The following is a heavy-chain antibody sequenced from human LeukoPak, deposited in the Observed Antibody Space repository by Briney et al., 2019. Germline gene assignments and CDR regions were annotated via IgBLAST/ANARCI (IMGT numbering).Heavy chain of an antibody. Sequence: SETLSLTCTVSGYSISSGYYWGWIRQPPGKGLEWIGSIYHSGSTYYNPSLKSRVTISVDTSKNQFSLKLSSVTAADTAVYYCARAIGHWFDPRGQGTLVAVSS. CDR3: ARAIGHWFDP. CDR1: GYSISSGYY. CDR2: IYHSGST. D-gene: IGHD2/OR15-2a*01. V-gene: IGHV4-38-2*02. J-gene: IGHJ5*02.